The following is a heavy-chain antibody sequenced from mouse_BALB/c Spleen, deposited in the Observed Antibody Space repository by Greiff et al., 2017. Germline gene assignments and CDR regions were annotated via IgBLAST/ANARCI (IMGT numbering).Heavy chain of an antibody. CDR1: GFTFSNYW. CDR2: IRLKSNNYAT. CDR3: TREVRGWFAY. D-gene: IGHD2-14*01. V-gene: IGHV6-6*02. J-gene: IGHJ3*01. Sequence: DVQLQESGGGLVQPGGSMKLSCVASGFTFSNYWMNWVRQSPEKGLEWVAEIRLKSNNYATHYAESVKGRFTISRDDSKSSVYLQMNNVRAEDTGIYYCTREVRGWFAYWGQGTLVTVSA.